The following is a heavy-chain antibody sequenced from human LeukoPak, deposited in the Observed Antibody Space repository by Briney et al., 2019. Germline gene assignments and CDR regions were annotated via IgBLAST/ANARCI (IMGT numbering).Heavy chain of an antibody. D-gene: IGHD3-10*01. Sequence: PSETLSLTCTVSGGSISTYYWRWIRQPPGEGLEWVGYIYYSGSTRYNPYLKSRVTISIDTSKSQFSLNLSSVTAADTAVYYCARQGARDYNSYWVDPWGQGTLVTVSS. V-gene: IGHV4-59*08. CDR3: ARQGARDYNSYWVDP. J-gene: IGHJ5*02. CDR1: GGSISTYY. CDR2: IYYSGST.